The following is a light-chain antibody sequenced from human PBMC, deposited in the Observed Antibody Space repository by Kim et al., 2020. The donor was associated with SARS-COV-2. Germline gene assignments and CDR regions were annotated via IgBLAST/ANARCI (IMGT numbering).Light chain of an antibody. CDR2: GRN. CDR1: SLRNYY. CDR3: NSRDSSGNHLV. V-gene: IGLV3-19*01. J-gene: IGLJ3*02. Sequence: ALGQTVRITCQGDSLRNYYASWYQQKPRQAPVVVIYGRNDRPSGIPDRFSGSNSGNTASLTITGAQAEDEANYYCNSRDSSGNHLVFDGGTQLTVL.